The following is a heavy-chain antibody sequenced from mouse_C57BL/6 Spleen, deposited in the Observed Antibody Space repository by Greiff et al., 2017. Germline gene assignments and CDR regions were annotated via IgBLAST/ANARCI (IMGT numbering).Heavy chain of an antibody. CDR1: GYTFTSYW. CDR2: IYPGSGST. D-gene: IGHD1-1*01. CDR3: ARSLYYYGSREYYYAMDY. Sequence: QVQLQQPGAELVKPGASVKMSCKASGYTFTSYWITWVKQRPGQGLEWIGDIYPGSGSTNYNEKFKSKATLTVDTSSSTAYMQLSSLTSEVSAVYYCARSLYYYGSREYYYAMDYWGQGTSVTVSS. V-gene: IGHV1-55*01. J-gene: IGHJ4*01.